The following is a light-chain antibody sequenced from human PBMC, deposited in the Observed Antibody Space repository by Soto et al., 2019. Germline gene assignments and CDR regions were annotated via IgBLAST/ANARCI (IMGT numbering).Light chain of an antibody. CDR1: SSDVGGYNY. Sequence: QSALTQPAPVSGSPGQSITISCTGTSSDVGGYNYVSWYQHHPGKAPKLLIYDVSNRPSGVSNRFSGSKSDNTASLTISGLQPEDEADYYCSSYPTSNTRQIVFGTGTKVTVL. CDR2: DVS. J-gene: IGLJ1*01. CDR3: SSYPTSNTRQIV. V-gene: IGLV2-14*03.